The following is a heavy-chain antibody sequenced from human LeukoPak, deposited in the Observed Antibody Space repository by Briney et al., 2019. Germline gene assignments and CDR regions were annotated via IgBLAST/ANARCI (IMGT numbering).Heavy chain of an antibody. Sequence: KPSETLSLTCTVSGGSVSSYYWSWIRQPPGKGLEWIGYIYDSGSTNYNPSLKSRVTISVDPSKNQLSLKLGSVTAADTAVYYCARHSVSYYASIAYHFYFDLWGQGTLVTVSS. CDR1: GGSVSSYY. V-gene: IGHV4-59*08. J-gene: IGHJ4*02. CDR2: IYDSGST. D-gene: IGHD2/OR15-2a*01. CDR3: ARHSVSYYASIAYHFYFDL.